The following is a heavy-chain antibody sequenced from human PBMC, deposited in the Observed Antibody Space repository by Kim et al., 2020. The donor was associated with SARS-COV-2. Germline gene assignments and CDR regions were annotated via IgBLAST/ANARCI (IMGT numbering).Heavy chain of an antibody. CDR3: ARDMDYYGSGSYGYYFDY. CDR1: GGSISSGGYY. D-gene: IGHD3-10*01. CDR2: IYYSGST. J-gene: IGHJ4*02. Sequence: SETLSLTCTVSGGSISSGGYYWSWIRQHPGKGLEWIGYIYYSGSTYYNPSLKSRVTISVDTSKNQFSLKLSSVTAADTAVYYCARDMDYYGSGSYGYYFDYWGQGTLVTVSS. V-gene: IGHV4-31*03.